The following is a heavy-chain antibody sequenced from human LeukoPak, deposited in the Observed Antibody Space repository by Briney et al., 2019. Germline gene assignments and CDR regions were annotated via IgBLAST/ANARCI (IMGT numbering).Heavy chain of an antibody. V-gene: IGHV4-34*01. CDR2: INHSEST. D-gene: IGHD6-19*01. CDR1: GGSFSGYY. CDR3: AREGKKYISGWSRIYYFDY. Sequence: SETLSLTCAVYGGSFSGYYWSWIRQPPGKGLEWIGEINHSESTSYNPSLKSRVTISVDTSKNQFSLKLSSVTAADTTVYYCAREGKKYISGWSRIYYFDYWGQGTLVTVSS. J-gene: IGHJ4*02.